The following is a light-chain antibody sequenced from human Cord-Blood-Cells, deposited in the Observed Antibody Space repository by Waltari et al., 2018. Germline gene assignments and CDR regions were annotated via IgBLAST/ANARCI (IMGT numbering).Light chain of an antibody. Sequence: DIQMTQSPSSLSASVGERVTITCPASQSISSYLNWYHQKPEKAPKLQIYSASSLQSGVPSMFSCSGSGTDFTLTISSLQPEDFATYDCQQSYSTPYTFDQGTKLEIK. V-gene: IGKV1-39*01. CDR3: QQSYSTPYT. CDR1: QSISSY. CDR2: SAS. J-gene: IGKJ2*01.